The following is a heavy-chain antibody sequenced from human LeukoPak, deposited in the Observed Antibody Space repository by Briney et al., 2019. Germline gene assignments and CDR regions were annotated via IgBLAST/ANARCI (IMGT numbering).Heavy chain of an antibody. CDR3: ARDKSAFMTTMTPNWFDP. Sequence: SGGSLRLSCAASGFTFSSYGMHWVRQAPGKGLEWVAFIRYDESNKYCADSVKGRFTISRDNSKNTLYLQMNSLRAEDTAFYYCARDKSAFMTTMTPNWFDPWGQGTLVTVSS. CDR1: GFTFSSYG. J-gene: IGHJ5*02. V-gene: IGHV3-30*02. D-gene: IGHD5-24*01. CDR2: IRYDESNK.